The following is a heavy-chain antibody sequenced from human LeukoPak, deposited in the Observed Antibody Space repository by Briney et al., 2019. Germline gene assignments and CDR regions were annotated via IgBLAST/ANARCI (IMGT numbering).Heavy chain of an antibody. CDR3: ARAVGSGSFQTYYYYMDV. CDR1: GVSISSYY. J-gene: IGHJ6*03. CDR2: IYYSGST. V-gene: IGHV4-59*12. D-gene: IGHD3-10*01. Sequence: RPSETLSLTCAVSGVSISSYYWNWIRQPPGKGLEWIGYIYYSGSTNYNPSLKSRVTISVDTSKNQFSLKLSSVTAADTAVYYCARAVGSGSFQTYYYYMDVWGKGTTVTISS.